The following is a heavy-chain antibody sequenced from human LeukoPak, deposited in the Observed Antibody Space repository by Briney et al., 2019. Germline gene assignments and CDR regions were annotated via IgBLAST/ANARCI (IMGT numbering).Heavy chain of an antibody. J-gene: IGHJ4*02. V-gene: IGHV1-18*01. CDR1: GYTFTSYG. CDR2: ISAYNGNT. Sequence: ASVKVSRKASGYTFTSYGISWVRQAPGQGLEWMGWISAYNGNTNYAQKLQGRVTMTTDTSTSTAYMELRSLRSDDTAVYYCARDLGLDIVVVPAAISFDYWGQGTLVTVSS. D-gene: IGHD2-2*02. CDR3: ARDLGLDIVVVPAAISFDY.